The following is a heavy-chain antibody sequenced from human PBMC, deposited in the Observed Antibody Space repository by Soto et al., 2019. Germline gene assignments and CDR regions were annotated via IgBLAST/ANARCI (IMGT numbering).Heavy chain of an antibody. Sequence: GGSLILSCAASGFTFYTYAMHWVRQAPGKGLEWVAVISYDGSNQFYAGSVKGRFTISRDNSKNTLYLQMNSLRVEDTAVYYCARVLVDLSSSTTGGFDYWGRGALVTVSS. D-gene: IGHD1-1*01. J-gene: IGHJ4*02. CDR1: GFTFYTYA. V-gene: IGHV3-30-3*01. CDR2: ISYDGSNQ. CDR3: ARVLVDLSSSTTGGFDY.